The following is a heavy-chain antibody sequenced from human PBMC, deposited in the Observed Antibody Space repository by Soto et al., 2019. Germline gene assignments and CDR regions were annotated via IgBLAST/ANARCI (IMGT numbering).Heavy chain of an antibody. D-gene: IGHD3-3*01. CDR1: GFTFSHYA. CDR2: ISSNVVTT. V-gene: IGHV3-23*01. Sequence: PGGSLRLSCVASGFTFSHYAMSWVRQAPGKGLEWVSAISSNVVTTYYVDSVKGRFTVSRDNSKSTLYLQLNNLRAEDTAVYYCTRDTYSFWSGPSFFSFWGQGTLVTVSS. CDR3: TRDTYSFWSGPSFFSF. J-gene: IGHJ4*02.